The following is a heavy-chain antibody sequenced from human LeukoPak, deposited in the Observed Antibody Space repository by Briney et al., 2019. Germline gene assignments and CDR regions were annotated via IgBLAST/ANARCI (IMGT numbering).Heavy chain of an antibody. CDR1: GFTFSSYG. V-gene: IGHV3-30*03. Sequence: PGRSLRLSCAASGFTFSSYGMHWARQAPGKGLEWVAVISYDGSNKYYADSVKGRFTISRDNSKNTLYLQMNSLRAEDTAVYYCAHERTLGYWGQGTLVTVSS. CDR3: AHERTLGY. D-gene: IGHD1/OR15-1a*01. CDR2: ISYDGSNK. J-gene: IGHJ4*02.